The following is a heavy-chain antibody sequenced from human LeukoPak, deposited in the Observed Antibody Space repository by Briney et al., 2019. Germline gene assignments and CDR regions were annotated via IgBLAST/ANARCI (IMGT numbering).Heavy chain of an antibody. CDR2: ISGSGGST. D-gene: IGHD3-22*01. J-gene: IGHJ4*02. CDR1: GFTFSSYA. CDR3: AKSMIVVVINDYLDY. V-gene: IGHV3-23*01. Sequence: PGGSLRLSCAASGFTFSSYAMSWVRQAPGKGLEWVSAISGSGGSTYYADSVKGRFTISRDNSKNTLYLQMNSLRAEDTAVYYCAKSMIVVVINDYLDYWGQGTLVTVSS.